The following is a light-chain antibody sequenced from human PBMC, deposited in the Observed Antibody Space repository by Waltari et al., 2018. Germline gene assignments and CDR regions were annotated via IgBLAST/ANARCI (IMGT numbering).Light chain of an antibody. CDR3: QQSYSNSRA. CDR2: DAS. Sequence: DIQMTQSPSSLSASVGDRVTITCRASQSIRTFLNWYQQKVGKAPKLLIYDASTLQGGGPSRFSAGGSGTEFTLTISSLQAEDFATYYCQQSYSNSRAFGQGTKIEVK. V-gene: IGKV1-39*01. J-gene: IGKJ1*01. CDR1: QSIRTF.